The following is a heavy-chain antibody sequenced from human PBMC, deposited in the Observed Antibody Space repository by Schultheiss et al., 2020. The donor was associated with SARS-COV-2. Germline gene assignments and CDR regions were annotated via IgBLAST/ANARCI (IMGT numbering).Heavy chain of an antibody. J-gene: IGHJ6*03. V-gene: IGHV3-23*01. Sequence: ETLSLTCAVYGGSFSGYYWSWVRQAPGKGLEWVSAISGSGGSTYYADSVKGRFTISRDNSKNTLYLQMNSLRAEDTAVYYCAKASHPLVVVPDYYYMDVWGKGTTVTVSS. CDR2: ISGSGGST. CDR1: GGSFSGYY. D-gene: IGHD2-2*01. CDR3: AKASHPLVVVPDYYYMDV.